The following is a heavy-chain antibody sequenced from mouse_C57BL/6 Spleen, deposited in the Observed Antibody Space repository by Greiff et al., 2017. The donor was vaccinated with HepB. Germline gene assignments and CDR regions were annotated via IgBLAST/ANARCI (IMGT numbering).Heavy chain of an antibody. Sequence: VQLQQPGAELVRPGSSVKLSCKASGYTFTSYWMHWVKQRPIQGLEWIGNIDPSDSETHYNQKFKDKATLTVDKSSSTAYMQLSSLTSEDSAVYYCAVYYGSSLWFAYWGQGTLVTVSA. D-gene: IGHD1-1*01. CDR3: AVYYGSSLWFAY. CDR2: IDPSDSET. CDR1: GYTFTSYW. V-gene: IGHV1-52*01. J-gene: IGHJ3*01.